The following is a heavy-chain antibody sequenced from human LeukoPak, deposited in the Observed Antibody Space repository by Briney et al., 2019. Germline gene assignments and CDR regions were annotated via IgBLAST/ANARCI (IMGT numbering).Heavy chain of an antibody. Sequence: GGSLRLSCAASGFTFSSYSVNCVPQAPGKGLECVSSISSSSSHIYYADSVKGRFTISRDNAKNSLYLQMNSLRAEDTAVYYCARVDYDILTGYYSYYYYGMDVWGQGTTVTVSS. J-gene: IGHJ6*02. CDR3: ARVDYDILTGYYSYYYYGMDV. V-gene: IGHV3-21*01. D-gene: IGHD3-9*01. CDR1: GFTFSSYS. CDR2: ISSSSSHI.